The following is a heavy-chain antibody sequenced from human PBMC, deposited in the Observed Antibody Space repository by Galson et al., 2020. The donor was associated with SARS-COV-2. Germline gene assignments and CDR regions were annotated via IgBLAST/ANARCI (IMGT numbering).Heavy chain of an antibody. CDR3: AKDSSSWDKN. J-gene: IGHJ4*02. CDR2: ISGSGGST. V-gene: IGHV3-23*01. CDR1: GFTFSSYA. D-gene: IGHD6-13*01. Sequence: GESLKISCAASGFTFSSYAMSWVRQAPGKGLEWVSAISGSGGSTYYADSVKGRFTIPRDNSKNTLYLQMNSLRAEDTAVYYCAKDSSSWDKNWGQGTLVTVSS.